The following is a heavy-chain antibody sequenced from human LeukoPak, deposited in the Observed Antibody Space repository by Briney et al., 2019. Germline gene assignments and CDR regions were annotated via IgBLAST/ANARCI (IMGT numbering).Heavy chain of an antibody. Sequence: GGSLRLSCAASGFTFSSDWMHWVRQAPGKGLVWVSYINSDGSTTDYADSVKGRFTISRDNAKNTLYLQMNSLRPEDTAVYYCGRISGAKGGAFDIWGQGTVVTVSS. D-gene: IGHD1-26*01. V-gene: IGHV3-74*01. J-gene: IGHJ3*02. CDR1: GFTFSSDW. CDR2: INSDGSTT. CDR3: GRISGAKGGAFDI.